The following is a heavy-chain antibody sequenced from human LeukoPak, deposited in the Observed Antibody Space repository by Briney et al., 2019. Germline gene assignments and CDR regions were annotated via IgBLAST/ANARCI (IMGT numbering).Heavy chain of an antibody. J-gene: IGHJ6*03. CDR1: GFTFCNYG. D-gene: IGHD1-26*01. Sequence: GGSPRLSCAASGFTFCNYGMRRGRQAPRERPGWVALIWYDGSSKYYADSVKGRFPISRDHSKNKLYLQMNSLTAEATAMYPFLNHRGRPWHYLDVSGNGTPVTVSS. CDR2: IWYDGSSK. V-gene: IGHV3-33*01. CDR3: LNHRGRPWHYLDV.